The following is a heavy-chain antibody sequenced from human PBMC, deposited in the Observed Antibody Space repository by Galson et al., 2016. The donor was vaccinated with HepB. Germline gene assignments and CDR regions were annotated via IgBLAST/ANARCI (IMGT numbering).Heavy chain of an antibody. D-gene: IGHD2-15*01. J-gene: IGHJ5*02. CDR2: IFHTGHT. Sequence: SETLSLTCAVSGGSISKPYWWTWVRQPPGKTLEWIGEIFHTGHTDYNPSLKSRVTISVDKSKNRFSLKLTSVTAADTAVYYCARDPRTNCSGGSCYKWFDPWGQGTLVTVSS. V-gene: IGHV4-4*02. CDR3: ARDPRTNCSGGSCYKWFDP. CDR1: GGSISKPYW.